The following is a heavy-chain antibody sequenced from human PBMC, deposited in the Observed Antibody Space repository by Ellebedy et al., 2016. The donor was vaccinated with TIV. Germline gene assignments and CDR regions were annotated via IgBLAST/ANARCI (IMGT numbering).Heavy chain of an antibody. CDR3: ARVAGRYWFDP. V-gene: IGHV1-18*04. J-gene: IGHJ5*02. CDR1: GYTFSSYI. Sequence: AASVKVSCKASGYTFSSYIITWVRQAPGQGLEWMGWISANNGNTNYAQKLQGRVTMTTDTSTSTAYMELRSLRSDDTAVYYCARVAGRYWFDPWGQGTLVTVSS. CDR2: ISANNGNT. D-gene: IGHD3-9*01.